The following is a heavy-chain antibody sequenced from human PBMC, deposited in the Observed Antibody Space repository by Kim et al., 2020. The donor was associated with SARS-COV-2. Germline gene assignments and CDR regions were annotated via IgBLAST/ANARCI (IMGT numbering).Heavy chain of an antibody. CDR3: AKARSLSTVVTGFDY. CDR1: GFTLTSHA. V-gene: IGHV3-23*01. CDR2: VSVRGDT. D-gene: IGHD2-21*02. Sequence: GGSLRLSCATSGFTLTSHAMTWVRQAPGKGLEWVATVSVRGDTFYTDSVKGRFTISRDTPENSLHLEMNGLRAEDTALYYCAKARSLSTVVTGFDYWGQGTLVVISS. J-gene: IGHJ4*02.